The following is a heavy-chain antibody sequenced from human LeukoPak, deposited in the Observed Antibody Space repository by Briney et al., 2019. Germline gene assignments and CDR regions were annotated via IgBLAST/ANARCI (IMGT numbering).Heavy chain of an antibody. J-gene: IGHJ3*02. CDR1: GGSFSGYY. CDR3: ASGSERITMIVVGPWAFDI. V-gene: IGHV4-34*01. CDR2: INHSGST. Sequence: SGTLSLTCAVYGGSFSGYYWSWIRQPPGKGLEWIGEINHSGSTNYNPSLKSRVTISVDTSKNQFSLKLSSVTAADTAVYYCASGSERITMIVVGPWAFDIWGQGTMVTVSS. D-gene: IGHD3-22*01.